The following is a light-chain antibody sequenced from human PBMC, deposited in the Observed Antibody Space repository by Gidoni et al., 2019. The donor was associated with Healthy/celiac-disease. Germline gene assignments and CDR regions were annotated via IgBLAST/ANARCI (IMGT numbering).Light chain of an antibody. Sequence: QSALTQPRSVSGSPGPSVTISCTGTSSDVGGYNYVSWDQQHPGKAPKLMIYDVSKRPSGAPDRFSGSKSGNTASLTISGLQAEDEADYYCCSYAGSYTWVFGGGTKLTVL. CDR3: CSYAGSYTWV. CDR1: SSDVGGYNY. J-gene: IGLJ3*02. CDR2: DVS. V-gene: IGLV2-11*01.